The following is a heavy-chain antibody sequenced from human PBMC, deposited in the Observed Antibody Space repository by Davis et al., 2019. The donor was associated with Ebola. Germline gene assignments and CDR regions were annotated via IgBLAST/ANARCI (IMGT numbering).Heavy chain of an antibody. CDR1: GFTFSSYN. CDR3: VRDQRNWYFDL. D-gene: IGHD5-24*01. J-gene: IGHJ2*01. V-gene: IGHV3-7*03. CDR2: IKEDGIEK. Sequence: GGSLRLSCAASGFTFSSYNIIWARQAPGKGLEWVANIKEDGIEKYYVDSVKGRFTISRDNAKNSLSLQMNSLRADDTAVYYCVRDQRNWYFDLWGRGTPVTVSS.